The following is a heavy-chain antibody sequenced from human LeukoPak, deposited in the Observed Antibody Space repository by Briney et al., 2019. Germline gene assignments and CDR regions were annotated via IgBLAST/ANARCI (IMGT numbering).Heavy chain of an antibody. D-gene: IGHD4-17*01. V-gene: IGHV4-39*07. CDR1: GGSISNNNYY. J-gene: IGHJ4*02. CDR2: IYYSGST. Sequence: SETLSLTCTGSGGSISNNNYYWGWIRQPPGKWLEWMGTIYYSGSTYYNPSLKSRVSVFGDTSKNQFSLKLSSVTAADTAVYYCARAYYGDTRTFAYWGQGNLVTVSS. CDR3: ARAYYGDTRTFAY.